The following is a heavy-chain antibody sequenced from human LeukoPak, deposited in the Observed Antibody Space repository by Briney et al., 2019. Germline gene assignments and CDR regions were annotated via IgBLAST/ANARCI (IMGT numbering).Heavy chain of an antibody. V-gene: IGHV3-23*01. CDR1: GFTFSSYG. D-gene: IGHD2-21*02. J-gene: IGHJ4*02. CDR3: AKGGDWAYFDY. Sequence: GSLRLSCAASGFTFSSYGMRWVRPAPGKGLEWVSGTSGSGDSTYYADSVKGRFTISRDNSKNTLYLQMNSLRAEDTAVYYCAKGGDWAYFDYWGQGTLVTVSS. CDR2: TSGSGDST.